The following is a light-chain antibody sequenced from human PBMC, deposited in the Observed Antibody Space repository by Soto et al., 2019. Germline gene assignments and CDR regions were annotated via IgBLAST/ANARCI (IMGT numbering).Light chain of an antibody. J-gene: IGKJ3*01. CDR1: QGISNY. Sequence: DIQMTQSPSSLSASVGDRVTITCRASQGISNYVAWYQQRPGKAPKLLIYAASTLQSGVPSRFSGSESGTDFTITISGLQPEDGATYYCQKYDSAPLFTFGHGTKVEI. CDR2: AAS. V-gene: IGKV1-27*01. CDR3: QKYDSAPLFT.